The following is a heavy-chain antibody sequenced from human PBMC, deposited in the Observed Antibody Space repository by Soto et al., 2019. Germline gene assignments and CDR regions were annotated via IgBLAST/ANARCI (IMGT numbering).Heavy chain of an antibody. J-gene: IGHJ6*02. CDR1: GFTLRNYG. Sequence: PGGSLRLSCAASGFTLRNYGMHWVRQAPGKGLEWMAVISSDGSNKYLADSVKGRFTISRDNSKNTLYLQMDSLRSEDTAVYYCAKVKTIAPAADYNGMDVWGRGTTVTVSS. D-gene: IGHD6-25*01. CDR3: AKVKTIAPAADYNGMDV. CDR2: ISSDGSNK. V-gene: IGHV3-30*18.